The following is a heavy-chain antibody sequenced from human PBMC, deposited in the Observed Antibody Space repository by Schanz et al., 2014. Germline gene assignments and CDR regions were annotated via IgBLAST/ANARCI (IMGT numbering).Heavy chain of an antibody. CDR1: GYTFTTYY. V-gene: IGHV1-46*01. J-gene: IGHJ4*02. CDR3: ARGGYSSGWYDRDIAHFDY. Sequence: QVQLLQSGAEVKKPGASMKVSCKASGYTFTTYYMLWVRQAPGQGLEWMGIINPSGGSTRYGQKFQGRITVTTDTSTSTVYLELSSLRSDDTAVYYCARGGYSSGWYDRDIAHFDYWGQGTLVTVAS. D-gene: IGHD6-19*01. CDR2: INPSGGST.